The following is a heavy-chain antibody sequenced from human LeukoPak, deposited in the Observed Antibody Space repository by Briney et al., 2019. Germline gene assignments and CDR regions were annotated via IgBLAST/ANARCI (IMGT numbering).Heavy chain of an antibody. Sequence: SETLSLTCTVSGGSISSYYWSWIRQPPGKGLEWIGYIYYSGSTYYNPSLKSRVTISVDTSKNQFSLKLSSVTAADTAVYYCARTLGGYGSSWYNLYYFDYWGQGTLVTVSS. CDR2: IYYSGST. D-gene: IGHD6-13*01. CDR1: GGSISSYY. CDR3: ARTLGGYGSSWYNLYYFDY. J-gene: IGHJ4*02. V-gene: IGHV4-59*08.